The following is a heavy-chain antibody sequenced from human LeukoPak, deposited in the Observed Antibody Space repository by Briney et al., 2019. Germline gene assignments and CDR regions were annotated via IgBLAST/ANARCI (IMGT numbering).Heavy chain of an antibody. Sequence: GGSLRLSCAASGFTFSSYAMSWVRQAPGKGLEWVSAISGSGGSTYYADSVKGRFTISRDNSKNTLYLQVNSLRAEDTAVYYCAKDRRYYDSSGYDDYWGQGTLVTVSS. CDR3: AKDRRYYDSSGYDDY. CDR1: GFTFSSYA. J-gene: IGHJ4*02. D-gene: IGHD3-22*01. V-gene: IGHV3-23*01. CDR2: ISGSGGST.